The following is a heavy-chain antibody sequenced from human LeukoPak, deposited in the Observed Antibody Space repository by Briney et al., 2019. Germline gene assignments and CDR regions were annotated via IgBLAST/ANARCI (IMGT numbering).Heavy chain of an antibody. Sequence: SETLSLTCTVSGGSISSYYWSWIRQPPGKGLEWIGYIYYSGSTNYNPSLKSRVTISVDTSKNQFSLKLSSVTAADTAVYYCAREQGDYGSGSYYNTWFDPWGQGTLVTVSS. CDR3: AREQGDYGSGSYYNTWFDP. V-gene: IGHV4-59*12. CDR1: GGSISSYY. D-gene: IGHD3-10*01. J-gene: IGHJ5*02. CDR2: IYYSGST.